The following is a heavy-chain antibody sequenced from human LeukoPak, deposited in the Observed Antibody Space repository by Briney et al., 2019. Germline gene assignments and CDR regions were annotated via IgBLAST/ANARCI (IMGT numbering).Heavy chain of an antibody. CDR1: GGTFSSYA. CDR3: ERGRYYDSSGYLVFDY. V-gene: IGHV1-69*15. J-gene: IGHJ4*02. Sequence: GSSVKVSCKASGGTFSSYAISWVRQAPGQVLEWMGRIIPIFGTATYAQKFEGRVKITAEEHTSTAYMELSSLRSEDTGVYYCERGRYYDSSGYLVFDYWGQGTLVTVSS. D-gene: IGHD3-22*01. CDR2: IIPIFGTA.